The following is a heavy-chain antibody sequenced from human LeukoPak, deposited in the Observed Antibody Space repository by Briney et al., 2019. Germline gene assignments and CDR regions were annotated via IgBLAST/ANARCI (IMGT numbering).Heavy chain of an antibody. CDR1: GFTFSSYS. J-gene: IGHJ4*02. CDR2: ISSSSSTR. D-gene: IGHD6-19*01. CDR3: ARTGYIAVARGFDY. V-gene: IGHV3-48*01. Sequence: GGSLRLPCAASGFTFSSYSMNWVRQAPGKGLEWLSYISSSSSTRYYTDSVKGRFTISRDNAKNSLYLQMNSLRAEDTAVYYCARTGYIAVARGFDYWGQGTLVTVSS.